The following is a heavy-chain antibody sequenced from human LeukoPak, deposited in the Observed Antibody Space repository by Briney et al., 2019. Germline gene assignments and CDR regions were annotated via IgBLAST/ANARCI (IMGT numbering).Heavy chain of an antibody. J-gene: IGHJ4*02. V-gene: IGHV1-2*02. CDR2: INPNSGGT. Sequence: ASVKVSCKASGYTFTGYYMHWVRQAPGQGLEWMGWINPNSGGTNYAQKFQGRVTMTRDTSISTAYMELSRLRSDDTAVYYCARVCSGGSCYFLIDYWGQGTLVTVSS. CDR3: ARVCSGGSCYFLIDY. D-gene: IGHD2-15*01. CDR1: GYTFTGYY.